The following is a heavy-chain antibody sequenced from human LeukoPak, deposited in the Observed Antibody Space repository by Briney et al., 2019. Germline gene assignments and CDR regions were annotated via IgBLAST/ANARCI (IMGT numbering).Heavy chain of an antibody. CDR1: GYTFTSYY. CDR2: INPSGTST. D-gene: IGHD2-8*02. J-gene: IGHJ4*02. V-gene: IGHV1-46*01. CDR3: VREESGGYFDY. Sequence: ASVKVSCKASGYTFTSYYMHWVRQAPGQGLEWMGIINPSGTSTSYAQKFRDRVTMTRDTSTSTVYMELSSLRSEDTAVYHCVREESGGYFDYWGQGTLVTVSS.